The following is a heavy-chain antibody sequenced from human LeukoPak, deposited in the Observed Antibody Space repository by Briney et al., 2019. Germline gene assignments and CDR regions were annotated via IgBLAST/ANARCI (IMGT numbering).Heavy chain of an antibody. D-gene: IGHD5-12*01. CDR1: GFTFSSYS. J-gene: IGHJ4*02. V-gene: IGHV3-21*01. CDR2: ISSSSSYI. CDR3: ARAQDSGYEPNCDY. Sequence: GGSLRLSCAAPGFTFSSYSVSWVRQAPGKGLEWVSSISSSSSYIYYADSVKGRFTISRDNAKNSLYLQMNSLRAEDTVVYYCARAQDSGYEPNCDYWGQGTLVTVSS.